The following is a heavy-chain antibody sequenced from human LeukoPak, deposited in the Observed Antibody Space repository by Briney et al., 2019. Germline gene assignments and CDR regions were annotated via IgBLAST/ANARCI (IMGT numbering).Heavy chain of an antibody. V-gene: IGHV4-34*01. CDR2: INHSGST. D-gene: IGHD3-10*01. CDR1: GGSFSGYY. Sequence: SETLSLTCAVYGGSFSGYYWSWIRQPPGKGLEWIGEINHSGSTNYNPSLKSRVTISVDTSKNQFSLKLSSVTAADTAVYYCAREPVRGVNRAYYYMDVWGKGTTVTVSS. J-gene: IGHJ6*03. CDR3: AREPVRGVNRAYYYMDV.